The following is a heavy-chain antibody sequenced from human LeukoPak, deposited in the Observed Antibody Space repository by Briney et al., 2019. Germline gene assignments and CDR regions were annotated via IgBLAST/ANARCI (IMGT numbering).Heavy chain of an antibody. CDR2: IHRSGSP. D-gene: IGHD1-14*01. J-gene: IGHJ4*02. CDR3: AREILGGFNPGAY. CDR1: LDSTTSNF. V-gene: IGHV4-4*02. Sequence: PSETLSLTCTVSLDSTTSNFWSWVRQPPGEGLEWIGEIHRSGSPTYNPSLQRRVSISIDRSRNQIVLELSSVTAADTAVYYCAREILGGFNPGAYWGQGILVTVSS.